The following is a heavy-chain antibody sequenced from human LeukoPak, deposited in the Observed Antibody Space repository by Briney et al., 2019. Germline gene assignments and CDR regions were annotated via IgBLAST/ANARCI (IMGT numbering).Heavy chain of an antibody. CDR2: VYYTGST. Sequence: SETLSLTCTVSGGSISSSRYYWGWIRQPPGKGLEWVGSVYYTGSTYYNPSLKSRGTISGDTSKNQFSLKLRSVTAADTAVYYCARHGIVGASHYFDYWGQGTLVTVSS. J-gene: IGHJ4*02. V-gene: IGHV4-39*01. CDR1: GGSISSSRYY. CDR3: ARHGIVGASHYFDY. D-gene: IGHD1-26*01.